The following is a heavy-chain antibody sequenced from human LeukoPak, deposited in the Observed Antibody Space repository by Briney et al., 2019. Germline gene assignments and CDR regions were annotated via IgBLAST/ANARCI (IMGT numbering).Heavy chain of an antibody. Sequence: SETLSLTCTVSGGSISSYYWSWIRQPPGKGLEWIGYIYYSGSTNYNPSLKSRVTISVDTSKNQFSLKLSSVTAADTAVYYCARGVRDYGDYSYYYYGMDVWGQGTTVTVSS. V-gene: IGHV4-59*01. CDR2: IYYSGST. J-gene: IGHJ6*02. D-gene: IGHD4-17*01. CDR1: GGSISSYY. CDR3: ARGVRDYGDYSYYYYGMDV.